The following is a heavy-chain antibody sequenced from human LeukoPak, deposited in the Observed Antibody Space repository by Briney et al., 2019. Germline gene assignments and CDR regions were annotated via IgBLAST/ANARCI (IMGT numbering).Heavy chain of an antibody. J-gene: IGHJ4*02. V-gene: IGHV3-23*01. CDR3: AKDHLRYCSGGSCSDFDY. Sequence: GGSLRLSCAASGLTFSSYAMNWVRQAPGKGLEWVSAISGGGGTTYYTDSVKGRFTISRDNSKNTLYLQMNSLRAEDTAVYYCAKDHLRYCSGGSCSDFDYWGQGTLVTVSS. CDR1: GLTFSSYA. D-gene: IGHD2-15*01. CDR2: ISGGGGTT.